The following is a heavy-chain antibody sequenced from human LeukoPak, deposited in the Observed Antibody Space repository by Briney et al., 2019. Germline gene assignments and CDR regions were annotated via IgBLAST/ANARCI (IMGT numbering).Heavy chain of an antibody. CDR2: INHSGST. D-gene: IGHD3-10*01. CDR3: AATMVRGVIIPFDY. Sequence: SETLSLTCAVYGGSLSGYYWSWIRQPPGKGLEWIGEINHSGSTNYNPSLKSRVTISVDTSKNQFSLKLSSVTAADTAVYYCAATMVRGVIIPFDYWGQGTLVTVSS. J-gene: IGHJ4*02. CDR1: GGSLSGYY. V-gene: IGHV4-34*01.